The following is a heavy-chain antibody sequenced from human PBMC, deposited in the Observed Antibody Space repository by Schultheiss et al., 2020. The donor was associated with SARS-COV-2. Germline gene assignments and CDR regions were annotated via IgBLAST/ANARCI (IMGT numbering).Heavy chain of an antibody. CDR2: IWYDGSNK. CDR1: GFTFSSYG. Sequence: GESLKISCAASGFTFSSYGMHWVRQAPGKGLEWVAVIWYDGSNKYYADSVKGRFTISRDNSKNTLYLQMNSLRVEDTAVYYCARELHYDFWSGYFTDEDYYGMDVWGQGTTVTVSS. J-gene: IGHJ6*02. CDR3: ARELHYDFWSGYFTDEDYYGMDV. D-gene: IGHD3-3*01. V-gene: IGHV3-33*01.